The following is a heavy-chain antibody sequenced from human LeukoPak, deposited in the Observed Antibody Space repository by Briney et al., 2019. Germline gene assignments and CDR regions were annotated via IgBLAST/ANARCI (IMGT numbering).Heavy chain of an antibody. J-gene: IGHJ6*03. V-gene: IGHV1-18*01. Sequence: GASVKVSCKASGYTFTSYGISRVRQAPGQGLEWMGWISAYNGNTNYAQKLQGRVTMTTDTSTSTAYMELRSLRSDDTAVYYCARDGDYDYVWGSYRPFLYYYYMDVWGKGTMVTISS. CDR1: GYTFTSYG. CDR2: ISAYNGNT. CDR3: ARDGDYDYVWGSYRPFLYYYYMDV. D-gene: IGHD3-16*02.